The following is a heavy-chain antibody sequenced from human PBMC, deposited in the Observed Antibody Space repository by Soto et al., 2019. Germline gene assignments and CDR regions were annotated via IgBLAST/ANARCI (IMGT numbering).Heavy chain of an antibody. CDR3: ARHMTTVGYFDY. Sequence: QITLKESDPTLVKPTQTLTLTCTLSGFSLSTSGVGVGWIRQPPGKALEWLALVYWDDDKRYSPSLKSRLTITTDTSKTQVDLRMANMDPVDTATYYCARHMTTVGYFDYWGQGTLVTVSS. J-gene: IGHJ4*02. CDR2: VYWDDDK. V-gene: IGHV2-5*02. CDR1: GFSLSTSGVG. D-gene: IGHD4-17*01.